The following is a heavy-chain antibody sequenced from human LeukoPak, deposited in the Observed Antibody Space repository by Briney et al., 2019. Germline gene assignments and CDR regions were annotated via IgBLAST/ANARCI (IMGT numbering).Heavy chain of an antibody. CDR1: GSTFSRYW. CDR2: IKQDGSEK. V-gene: IGHV3-7*04. J-gene: IGHJ4*02. Sequence: GGSLRLSCAASGSTFSRYWMSWVRQAPGKGLEWVANIKQDGSEKYYVDSVKGRFTISRDNAKNSLYLQMNSLRAEDTAVYHCARFRGSYFDYRGQGTLVTVSS. CDR3: ARFRGSYFDY. D-gene: IGHD1-26*01.